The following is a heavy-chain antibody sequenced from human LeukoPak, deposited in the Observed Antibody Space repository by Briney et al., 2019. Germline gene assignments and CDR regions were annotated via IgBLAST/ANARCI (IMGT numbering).Heavy chain of an antibody. CDR1: GFTFSDYY. Sequence: GGSLRLSCAASGFTFSDYYMSWIRQAPGKGLEWVSYISSSSSYANYADSVKGRFTISRGNAKNSLYLQMNSLRAEDTAVYYCARHFVVGATTFDPWGQGTLVTVSS. CDR2: ISSSSSYA. V-gene: IGHV3-11*06. J-gene: IGHJ5*02. CDR3: ARHFVVGATTFDP. D-gene: IGHD1-26*01.